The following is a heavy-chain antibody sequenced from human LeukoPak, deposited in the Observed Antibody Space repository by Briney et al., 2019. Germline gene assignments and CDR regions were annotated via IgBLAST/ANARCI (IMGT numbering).Heavy chain of an antibody. CDR3: AKGPLFWSGYHYFDY. D-gene: IGHD3-3*01. V-gene: IGHV3-23*01. CDR1: GFTFTSYA. Sequence: GGSLRLSCAASGFTFTSYAMSWVRQAPGKGLEWVSAIIGDGRSTYYADSVKGRFTISRDNSKNTFYPQMNSLRAEDTAVYYCAKGPLFWSGYHYFDYWGQGTLVTVSS. CDR2: IIGDGRST. J-gene: IGHJ4*02.